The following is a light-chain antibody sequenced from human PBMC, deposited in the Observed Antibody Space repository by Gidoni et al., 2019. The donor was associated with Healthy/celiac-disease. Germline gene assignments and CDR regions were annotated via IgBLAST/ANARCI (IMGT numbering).Light chain of an antibody. V-gene: IGKV3-11*01. Sequence: EIVLTQFPATLALSPGERATLSCRASQSVSSHLAWYQQKPGQAPRLLIYDASNGATGIPAGFGGSGSGTDCTVTISSLVTEDYAVYYCQQRSNWPPPIFTFGPGTKVDIK. J-gene: IGKJ3*01. CDR1: QSVSSH. CDR2: DAS. CDR3: QQRSNWPPPIFT.